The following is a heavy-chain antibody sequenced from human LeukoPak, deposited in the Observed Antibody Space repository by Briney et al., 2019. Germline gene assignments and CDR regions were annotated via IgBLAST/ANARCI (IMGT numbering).Heavy chain of an antibody. V-gene: IGHV5-10-1*01. CDR1: RYSFTSYW. Sequence: GESLKISCKGSRYSFTSYWTSWVRQMPGKGLEWMGRIDPSDSYTNYSPSFQGHVTISADKSISTAYLQWSSLKASDTAMYYCARLPRDYCSGGSCYSKGDYWGQGTLVTVSS. CDR2: IDPSDSYT. D-gene: IGHD2-15*01. CDR3: ARLPRDYCSGGSCYSKGDY. J-gene: IGHJ4*02.